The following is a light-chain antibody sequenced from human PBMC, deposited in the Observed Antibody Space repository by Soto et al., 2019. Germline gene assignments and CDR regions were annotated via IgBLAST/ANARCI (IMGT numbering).Light chain of an antibody. J-gene: IGKJ5*01. V-gene: IGKV1-39*01. CDR3: QQSYSSSPIT. CDR1: ETISTF. Sequence: DIQLTQPPSSLSASVGDRVTMTCRASETISTFLNWYQHKPGKAPKLLISASSRLQSGVPSRFSGSGSGTDFTLTIDSLRPEDFASYYCQQSYSSSPITFGPGTRLDIK. CDR2: ASS.